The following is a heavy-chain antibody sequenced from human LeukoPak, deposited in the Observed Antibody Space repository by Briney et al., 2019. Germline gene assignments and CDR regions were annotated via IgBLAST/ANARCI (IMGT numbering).Heavy chain of an antibody. CDR2: LYSGGST. V-gene: IGHV3-66*01. D-gene: IGHD3-3*01. CDR1: GFTVSDTY. Sequence: PGGSLRLSCAASGFTVSDTYMSWVRQAPGKGLEWVSFLYSGGSTYYADSVKGRFTISRDSSKNMLYLQVNSLRAEDTAVYYCARAWSGTQYYFDYWGLGTLVTVSP. CDR3: ARAWSGTQYYFDY. J-gene: IGHJ4*02.